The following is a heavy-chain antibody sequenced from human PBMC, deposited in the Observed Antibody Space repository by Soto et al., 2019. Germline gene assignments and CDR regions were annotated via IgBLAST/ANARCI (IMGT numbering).Heavy chain of an antibody. V-gene: IGHV3-23*01. Sequence: EAQLLESGGGLVQPGGSLRLSCAASGLAFSNYAMTWVRQAPGKGLEWVSISTASGYSAYYGGAVKGRFTTSRDNSRSTLYLQMNGLRADDTAVYYCAKGDLLWDPFDFWGQGPLVTVSS. CDR2: STASGYSA. D-gene: IGHD3-16*01. CDR1: GLAFSNYA. CDR3: AKGDLLWDPFDF. J-gene: IGHJ4*02.